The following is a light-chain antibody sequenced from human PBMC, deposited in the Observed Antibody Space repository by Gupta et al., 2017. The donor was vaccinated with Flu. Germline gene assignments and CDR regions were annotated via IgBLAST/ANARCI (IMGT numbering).Light chain of an antibody. J-gene: IGLJ2*01. CDR1: DMGGKY. V-gene: IGLV3-21*02. CDR3: QVWDSNSDNHVL. Sequence: SFVLTQPPSASVVPVQPARITCEGNDMGGKYVHWYHQKARQTPVLFVYNDRYRPSRTPQRCFASNSGGTSTLPIIGVEAGDEAAYYCQVWDSNSDNHVLFGGGTKLTVL. CDR2: NDR.